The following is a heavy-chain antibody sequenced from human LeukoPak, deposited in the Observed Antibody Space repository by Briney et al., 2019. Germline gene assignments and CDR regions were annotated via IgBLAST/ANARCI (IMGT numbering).Heavy chain of an antibody. D-gene: IGHD3-22*01. Sequence: GGSLRLSCAASGFTFSSYAMSWVRQAPGKGLEWVSAISGSGGSTYYADSVKGRFTISRDNSKNTLYLQMNSLRAEDTAVYYCAKDVYRGSGYYFYFDYGGQGTLVTVSS. CDR2: ISGSGGST. J-gene: IGHJ4*02. V-gene: IGHV3-23*01. CDR1: GFTFSSYA. CDR3: AKDVYRGSGYYFYFDY.